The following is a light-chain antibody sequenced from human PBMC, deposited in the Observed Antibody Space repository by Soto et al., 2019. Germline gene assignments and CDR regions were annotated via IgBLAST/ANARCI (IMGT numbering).Light chain of an antibody. CDR2: DVS. V-gene: IGLV2-14*03. Sequence: QSVLTQPASVSGSPGQSITISCTGTSSDVGGYNYVSWYQQHPGKAPKVIIYDVSNRPSGVSNRFSGSKSGNTATLTISGLQAEDEADYYCNSYTSTSTLVFGGGTKLTVL. CDR3: NSYTSTSTLV. J-gene: IGLJ2*01. CDR1: SSDVGGYNY.